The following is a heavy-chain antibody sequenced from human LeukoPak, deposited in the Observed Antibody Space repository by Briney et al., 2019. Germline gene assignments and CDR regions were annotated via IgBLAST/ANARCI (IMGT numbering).Heavy chain of an antibody. CDR1: GGSISSSSYY. CDR3: ASHGLDTATGTGNFDY. D-gene: IGHD5-18*01. Sequence: SETLSLTCTVSGGSISSSSYYWGWLRQPPGKGREWIGSIYYSGSTYYNPSLKSLVTISVDTSKNQFSLKLSSVTAADTAVYYCASHGLDTATGTGNFDYWGQGTLVTVPS. V-gene: IGHV4-39*01. CDR2: IYYSGST. J-gene: IGHJ4*02.